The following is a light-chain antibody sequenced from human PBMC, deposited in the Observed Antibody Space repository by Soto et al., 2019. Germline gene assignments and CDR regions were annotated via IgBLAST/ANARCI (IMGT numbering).Light chain of an antibody. CDR1: QSVSSSY. V-gene: IGKV3-20*01. CDR2: GAS. Sequence: ETELTQSPGTLPLSPGERATLSCRAIQSVSSSYLAWYQQKPGQAPRLLIYGASSRATVIPDRFSGSGSGTDFTLTISRLEPEDFAVYYCQQYGSSPTITFGQGTRLEIK. CDR3: QQYGSSPTIT. J-gene: IGKJ5*01.